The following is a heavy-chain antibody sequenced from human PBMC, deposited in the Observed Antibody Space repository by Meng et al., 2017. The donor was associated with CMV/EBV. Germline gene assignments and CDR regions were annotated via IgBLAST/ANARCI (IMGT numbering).Heavy chain of an antibody. J-gene: IGHJ4*02. CDR3: ARDRAASYYFDY. V-gene: IGHV3-53*01. CDR1: GFTVSSNY. CDR2: IYSGGST. D-gene: IGHD6-13*01. Sequence: LSFAASGFTVSSNYMSWVRQAPGKGLEWVSVIYSGGSTYYADSVKGRFTISRDNSKNTLYLQMNSLRAEDTAVYYCARDRAASYYFDYWGQGTLVTVSS.